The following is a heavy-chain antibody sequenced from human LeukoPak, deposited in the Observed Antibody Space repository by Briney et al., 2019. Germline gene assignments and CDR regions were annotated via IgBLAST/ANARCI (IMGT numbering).Heavy chain of an antibody. V-gene: IGHV1-3*01. CDR3: ARDRAIGYCSGGSCPYYFDY. CDR1: GHTFTSYA. Sequence: ASVKVSCKASGHTFTSYAMHWVRQAPGQRLEWMGWINAGNGNTKYSQKFQGRVTITRDTSASTAYMELSSLRSEGTAVYYCARDRAIGYCSGGSCPYYFDYWGQGTLVTVSS. J-gene: IGHJ4*02. D-gene: IGHD2-15*01. CDR2: INAGNGNT.